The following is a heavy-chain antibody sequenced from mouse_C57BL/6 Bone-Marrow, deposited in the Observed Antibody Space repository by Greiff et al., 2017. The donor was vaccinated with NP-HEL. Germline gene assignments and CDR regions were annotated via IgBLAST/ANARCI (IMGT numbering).Heavy chain of an antibody. Sequence: QVQLQQSGAELARPGASVKLSCKASGYTFTSYGISWVKQRTGQGLEWIGEIYPRSGNTYYNEKFKGKATLTADKSSSTAYMELRSLTSEDSAVYFCARLYYYVDYWGQGTTLTVSS. J-gene: IGHJ2*01. CDR2: IYPRSGNT. V-gene: IGHV1-81*01. CDR3: ARLYYYVDY. D-gene: IGHD1-1*01. CDR1: GYTFTSYG.